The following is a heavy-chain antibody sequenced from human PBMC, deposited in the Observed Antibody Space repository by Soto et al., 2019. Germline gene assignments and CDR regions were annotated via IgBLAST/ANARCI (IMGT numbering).Heavy chain of an antibody. CDR1: GYTFTSYG. CDR3: ARGDCSGGSCYPKSGFDY. J-gene: IGHJ4*02. D-gene: IGHD2-15*01. V-gene: IGHV1-18*01. Sequence: GASVKVSCKASGYTFTSYGISWVRQAPGQGLEWMGWISAYNGNTNYAQKLQGRVTMTTDTSTSTAYMELRSLRSDDTAVYYCARGDCSGGSCYPKSGFDYWGQGTLVTVSS. CDR2: ISAYNGNT.